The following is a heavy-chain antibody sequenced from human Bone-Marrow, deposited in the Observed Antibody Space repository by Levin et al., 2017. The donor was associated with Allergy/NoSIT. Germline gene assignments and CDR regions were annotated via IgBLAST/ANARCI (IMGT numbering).Heavy chain of an antibody. CDR3: AKDRPQATDYYDSSGSLDY. CDR2: ISYGGDNK. Sequence: GGSLRLSCAASGFTFTPYGMHWVRQAPGKGLEWVSFISYGGDNKYFADSVKGRFTISRDNSKTTLYLQMNSLRAEDTGIYYCAKDRPQATDYYDSSGSLDYWGRGTLVTVSS. J-gene: IGHJ4*02. D-gene: IGHD3-22*01. V-gene: IGHV3-30*18. CDR1: GFTFTPYG.